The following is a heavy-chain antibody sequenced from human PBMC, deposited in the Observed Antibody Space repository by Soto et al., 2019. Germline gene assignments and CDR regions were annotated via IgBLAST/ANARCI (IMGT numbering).Heavy chain of an antibody. CDR1: GFSLSTRGVA. J-gene: IGHJ4*02. Sequence: QITLKESGPTLVRPTQTLTLTCSFSGFSLSTRGVAVGWIRQPPGKALEWLALIFWDDDKWYSPSLRSRLTISEDTPKNQVVLTMTNMEPVDTATYYCAHRSRGYAYYFDQWGQGTLVTVSS. V-gene: IGHV2-5*02. CDR3: AHRSRGYAYYFDQ. CDR2: IFWDDDK. D-gene: IGHD5-12*01.